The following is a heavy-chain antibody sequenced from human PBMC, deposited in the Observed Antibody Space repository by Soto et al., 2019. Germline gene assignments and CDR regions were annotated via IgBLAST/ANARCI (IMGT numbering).Heavy chain of an antibody. Sequence: QVQLVQSGAEVKKPGSSVKVSCKASGGTFSSYAISWVRQAPGQGLEWMGGIIPIFGTANYAQKFQGRVTITADESTSTAYMELSSLRSEDTAVYYCARAPGEYQLLAGVNYYYYGMDVWGQGTRVTVSS. V-gene: IGHV1-69*12. CDR2: IIPIFGTA. D-gene: IGHD2-2*01. J-gene: IGHJ6*02. CDR3: ARAPGEYQLLAGVNYYYYGMDV. CDR1: GGTFSSYA.